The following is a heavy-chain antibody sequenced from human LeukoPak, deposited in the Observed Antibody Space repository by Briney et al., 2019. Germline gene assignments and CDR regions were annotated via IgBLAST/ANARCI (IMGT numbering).Heavy chain of an antibody. Sequence: GESLRLSCAASGFSFSTYNMNWVRQAPGKGLEWVSSITTSSTYIYYADSVKGRFTISRDNSKNTLYLQMNSVRAEGTAVYYCAKSRGDSSGWYFDYWGQGTLVTVSS. V-gene: IGHV3-21*01. CDR3: AKSRGDSSGWYFDY. J-gene: IGHJ4*02. CDR1: GFSFSTYN. D-gene: IGHD6-19*01. CDR2: ITTSSTYI.